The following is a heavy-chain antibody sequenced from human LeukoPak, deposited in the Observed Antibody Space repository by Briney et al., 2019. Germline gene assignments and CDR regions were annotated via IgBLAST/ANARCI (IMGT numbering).Heavy chain of an antibody. CDR3: ARDASGSPDC. CDR1: GYTFTIYG. J-gene: IGHJ4*02. D-gene: IGHD1-26*01. CDR2: ISAYNGNT. Sequence: ASVTVSCTASGYTFTIYGISWVRQAPGQGLEWMGWISAYNGNTNYAQKFQGRVTMTTDTSTSTAYMELRSLRSDDTAVYYCARDASGSPDCWGQGTLVTVSS. V-gene: IGHV1-18*01.